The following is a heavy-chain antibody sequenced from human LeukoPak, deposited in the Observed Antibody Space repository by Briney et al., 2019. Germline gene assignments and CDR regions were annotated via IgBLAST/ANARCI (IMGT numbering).Heavy chain of an antibody. V-gene: IGHV3-64D*06. J-gene: IGHJ4*02. Sequence: GGSLRLSCSASGFTFSTYAMHWVRQAPGKGLEYVSAISSDGGRTYYADAVKGRFTISRDNSRNTLYFQMSSLRVEDTAVYYCVPFNSGARLDHWGQGTLVTVSS. D-gene: IGHD1-26*01. CDR2: ISSDGGRT. CDR1: GFTFSTYA. CDR3: VPFNSGARLDH.